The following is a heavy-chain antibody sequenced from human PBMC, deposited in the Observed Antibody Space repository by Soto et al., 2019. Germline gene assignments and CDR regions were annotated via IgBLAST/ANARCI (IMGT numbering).Heavy chain of an antibody. V-gene: IGHV4-34*01. D-gene: IGHD5-18*01. Sequence: QVQLQQWGAGLLKPSETLSLTCAVYGGSFSGYYWSWIRQPPGKGLEWIGEINHSGRTNYNPSLKSRVTISVDTSKNQFSLKLSSVTAADTAVYYCARGKRSYGYKRHWFDPWGQGTLVTVSS. J-gene: IGHJ5*02. CDR3: ARGKRSYGYKRHWFDP. CDR2: INHSGRT. CDR1: GGSFSGYY.